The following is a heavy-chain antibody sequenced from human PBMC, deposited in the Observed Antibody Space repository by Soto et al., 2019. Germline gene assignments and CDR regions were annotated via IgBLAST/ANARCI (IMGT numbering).Heavy chain of an antibody. CDR2: IYYSGRT. V-gene: IGHV4-59*01. CDR1: GGSISSYY. D-gene: IGHD1-26*01. Sequence: SATLSLTCTVSGGSISSYYWSWIRQPPGKGLEWIGYIYYSGRTNYNSSLKSRITMSIDTSKNQFSLKLSSVTAADTAIYYCARDPVGVTHFDYWGQGAPVTVSS. CDR3: ARDPVGVTHFDY. J-gene: IGHJ4*02.